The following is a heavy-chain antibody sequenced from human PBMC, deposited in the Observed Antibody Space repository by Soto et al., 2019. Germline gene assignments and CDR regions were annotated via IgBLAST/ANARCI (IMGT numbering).Heavy chain of an antibody. V-gene: IGHV1-18*01. CDR1: DYAFSAFG. CDR2: SVAGSGNT. J-gene: IGHJ4*02. CDR3: ARVAGYGSGSRHFDT. Sequence: QVQLVQSGAEVTKPGASVKLSCKTSDYAFSAFGLSWVRQAPGQGLQWMGRSVAGSGNTVYAQNFQGRVTVTTDRSTNTGYMELRSLTSDDTALYYCARVAGYGSGSRHFDTWGQGTLVTVSS. D-gene: IGHD3-10*01.